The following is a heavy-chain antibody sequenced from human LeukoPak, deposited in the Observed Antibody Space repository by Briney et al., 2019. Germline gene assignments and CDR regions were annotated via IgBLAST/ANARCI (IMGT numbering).Heavy chain of an antibody. CDR1: GYTFTAYY. CDR3: AREGEDSEDTNWFDP. J-gene: IGHJ5*02. Sequence: GASVKVSCKASGYTFTAYYIHWVRQAPGQGLDWMGWLNPNSGGTNFAQNFQGRVTMTRDTSISTAYMEPSRLRSDDTAVYYCAREGEDSEDTNWFDPWGQGTLVTVSS. V-gene: IGHV1-2*02. D-gene: IGHD2-15*01. CDR2: LNPNSGGT.